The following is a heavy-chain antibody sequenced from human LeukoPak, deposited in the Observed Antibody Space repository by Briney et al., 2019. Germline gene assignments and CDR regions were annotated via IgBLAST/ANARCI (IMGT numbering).Heavy chain of an antibody. CDR3: ARALHNWNDQGSDH. V-gene: IGHV1-2*02. CDR2: LNPNTGET. J-gene: IGHJ4*02. CDR1: GYTFTGYY. Sequence: ASVKVSCKTSGYTFTGYYMHWLRQAPGQGPEWMGWLNPNTGETKFARKFQGRVTMSRDTSIYTAYMELNRLTSDDTAVYYCARALHNWNDQGSDHWGQGTLVTVS. D-gene: IGHD1-1*01.